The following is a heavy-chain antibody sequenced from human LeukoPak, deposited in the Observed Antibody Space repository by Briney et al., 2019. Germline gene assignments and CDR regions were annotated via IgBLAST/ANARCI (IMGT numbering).Heavy chain of an antibody. J-gene: IGHJ5*02. D-gene: IGHD3-10*01. CDR2: IYTSGST. V-gene: IGHV4-4*07. Sequence: SETLSLTCTVSGGSISSYYWSWIRQPAGKGLEWIGRIYTSGSTNYNPSLKSRVTMSVDTSKNQFSLKLSSVTAADTAVYYCARDATMVRGVIIEYNWFDPWGQGALVTVSS. CDR3: ARDATMVRGVIIEYNWFDP. CDR1: GGSISSYY.